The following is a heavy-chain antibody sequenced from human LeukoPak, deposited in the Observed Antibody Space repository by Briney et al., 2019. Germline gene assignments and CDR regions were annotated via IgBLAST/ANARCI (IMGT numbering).Heavy chain of an antibody. CDR2: ISGSGGST. V-gene: IGHV3-23*01. Sequence: GGSLRLSCAASGFTFSSYAMSWVRQAPGKGLEWVSAISGSGGSTYYADSVKGRFTISRDNSKNTLYLQMNSLRAEDTAVYYCAKLPWGSVGATLDYWGQGTLVTVSS. J-gene: IGHJ4*02. D-gene: IGHD1-26*01. CDR1: GFTFSSYA. CDR3: AKLPWGSVGATLDY.